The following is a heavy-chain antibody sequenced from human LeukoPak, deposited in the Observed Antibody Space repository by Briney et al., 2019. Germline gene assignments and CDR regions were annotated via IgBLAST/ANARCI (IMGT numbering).Heavy chain of an antibody. V-gene: IGHV3-23*01. CDR3: ARGGSNGYNWFDP. J-gene: IGHJ5*02. Sequence: GSLRLSCAASGFTFSTYAMSWVRQAPGKGLEWVSAISGSGGTTYYADSVKGRFTISRDNTKSSLSLQMNSLTAEDTAFYYCARGGSNGYNWFDPWGQGTLVTVSS. CDR2: ISGSGGTT. D-gene: IGHD3-22*01. CDR1: GFTFSTYA.